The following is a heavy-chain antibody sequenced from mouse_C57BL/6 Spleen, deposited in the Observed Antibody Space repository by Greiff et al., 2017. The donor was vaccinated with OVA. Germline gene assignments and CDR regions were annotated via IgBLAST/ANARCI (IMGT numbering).Heavy chain of an antibody. Sequence: QVQLQQSGPELVKPGASVKISCKASGYAFSSSWMNWVKQRPGKGLEWIGRIYPGDGDTNYNGKFKGKATLTADKSSSTAYMQLSRLTSEDSAVYFCAPNWDYFDYWGQGTTLTVSS. D-gene: IGHD4-1*01. J-gene: IGHJ2*01. CDR2: IYPGDGDT. CDR3: APNWDYFDY. V-gene: IGHV1-82*01. CDR1: GYAFSSSW.